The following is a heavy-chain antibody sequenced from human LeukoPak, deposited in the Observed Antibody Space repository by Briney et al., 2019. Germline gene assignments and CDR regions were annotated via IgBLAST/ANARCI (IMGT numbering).Heavy chain of an antibody. J-gene: IGHJ4*02. V-gene: IGHV1-8*01. Sequence: ASVKVSCKASGYTFTSYDINWVRQATGQGLEWMGWMNPNSGNTGYAQKFQGRVSMTTNTSITTAYMELSSLRSEDTAVFYCAXXXXXXXXXGGSCPYFDYWGQGTLVTVSS. CDR3: AXXXXXXXXXGGSCPYFDY. CDR2: MNPNSGNT. CDR1: GYTFTSYD. D-gene: IGHD2-15*01.